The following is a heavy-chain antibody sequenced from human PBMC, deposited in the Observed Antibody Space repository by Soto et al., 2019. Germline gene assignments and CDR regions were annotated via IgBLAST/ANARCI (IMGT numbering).Heavy chain of an antibody. CDR2: IIPIFGTA. J-gene: IGHJ6*02. CDR1: GGTFSSYA. CDR3: DVAYDSYYYYYGMDV. D-gene: IGHD5-12*01. Sequence: QVQLVQSGAEVKKPGSSVKVSCKASGGTFSSYAISWVRQAPGQGLEWMGGIIPIFGTANYAQKFQGSVTITADEATNTAYMELRSLRSEITAVYYCDVAYDSYYYYYGMDVWCRETTVTVSS. V-gene: IGHV1-69*01.